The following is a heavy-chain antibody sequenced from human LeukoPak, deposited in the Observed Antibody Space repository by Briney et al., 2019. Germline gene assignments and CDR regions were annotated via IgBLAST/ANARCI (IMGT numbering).Heavy chain of an antibody. CDR1: GGSISSYY. V-gene: IGHV4-4*07. J-gene: IGHJ4*02. CDR3: ARENYDILTGGRFDY. Sequence: SETLSLTCTVSGGSISSYYWSWIRQPAGKGLEWIGRIYTSGSTNYNPSLKSRVTMSVDTSKNQFSLQLSSVTAADTAVYCCARENYDILTGGRFDYWGQGTLVTVSS. CDR2: IYTSGST. D-gene: IGHD3-9*01.